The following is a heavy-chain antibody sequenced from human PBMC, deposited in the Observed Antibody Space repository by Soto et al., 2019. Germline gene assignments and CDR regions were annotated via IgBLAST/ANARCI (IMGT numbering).Heavy chain of an antibody. CDR1: GYTFSNFG. CDR3: ARDKGYGFGWSSSSGMDV. D-gene: IGHD5-18*01. J-gene: IGHJ6*02. CDR2: ISGYNGNT. V-gene: IGHV1-18*01. Sequence: VQLVQSGAEVMTPGASVKVSCKASGYTFSNFGLSCVRQAPGQGLEWMGWISGYNGNTNSAERFQGRVNMTTDTSTSTAYMEVRSLTSDDTAVYYCARDKGYGFGWSSSSGMDVWGQGTTVTVSS.